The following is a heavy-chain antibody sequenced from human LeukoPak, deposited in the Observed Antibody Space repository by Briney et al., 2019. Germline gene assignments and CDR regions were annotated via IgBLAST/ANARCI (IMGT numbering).Heavy chain of an antibody. Sequence: ASVKVSCKASGYTFTGYYMHWVRQAPGQGLEWMGWINPNSGGTNYAQKFQGRVTMTRDTSISTAYMELSRLRSDDTAVYYCARAGPWFVDTVNYYYYGMDVWGQGTTVTVSS. D-gene: IGHD5-18*01. J-gene: IGHJ6*02. CDR3: ARAGPWFVDTVNYYYYGMDV. CDR2: INPNSGGT. CDR1: GYTFTGYY. V-gene: IGHV1-2*02.